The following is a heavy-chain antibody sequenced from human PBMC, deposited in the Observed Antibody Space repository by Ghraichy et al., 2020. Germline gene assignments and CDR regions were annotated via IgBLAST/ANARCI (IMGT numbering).Heavy chain of an antibody. J-gene: IGHJ2*01. V-gene: IGHV1-3*01. D-gene: IGHD6-6*01. CDR3: ATRIADRVWGHYWYFDL. CDR1: GYTFTSYA. CDR2: INAGNGNT. Sequence: ASVKVSCKASGYTFTSYAMHWVRQAPGQRLEWMGWINAGNGNTKYSQKFQGRVTITRDTSASTAYMELSSLRSEDTAVYYCATRIADRVWGHYWYFDLWGRGTLVTVSS.